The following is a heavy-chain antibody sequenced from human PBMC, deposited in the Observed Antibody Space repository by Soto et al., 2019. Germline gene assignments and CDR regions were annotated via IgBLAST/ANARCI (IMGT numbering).Heavy chain of an antibody. V-gene: IGHV5-10-1*01. CDR2: IDPSDSYT. Sequence: GESLKISCKGSGYSFTSYWISWVRQMPGKGLEWMGRIDPSDSYTNYSPSFQGHVTISADKSISTAYLQWSSLKASDTAMYYCASSPGSAYDAFDIWGQGTMVTVSS. D-gene: IGHD6-6*01. J-gene: IGHJ3*02. CDR1: GYSFTSYW. CDR3: ASSPGSAYDAFDI.